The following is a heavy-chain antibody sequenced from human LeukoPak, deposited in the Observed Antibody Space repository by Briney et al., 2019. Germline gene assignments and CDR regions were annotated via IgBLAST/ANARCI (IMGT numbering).Heavy chain of an antibody. CDR1: GFIFTNYF. J-gene: IGHJ4*02. CDR2: IKHDGSEK. V-gene: IGHV3-7*01. CDR3: ATDRGWRTSGYYLYYFEY. Sequence: PGGSLRLSCAASGFIFTNYFMSWVRQAPGKGLEWVASIKHDGSEKYYVDSVGGRFTISRDNTMNSLYLQMSSLRAEDMAVYYCATDRGWRTSGYYLYYFEYWGQGTLVTYSS. D-gene: IGHD3-3*01.